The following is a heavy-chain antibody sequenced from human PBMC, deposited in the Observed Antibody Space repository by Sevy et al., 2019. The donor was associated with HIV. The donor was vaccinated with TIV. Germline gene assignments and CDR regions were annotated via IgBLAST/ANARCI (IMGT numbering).Heavy chain of an antibody. J-gene: IGHJ5*02. CDR3: ARVGYDILTGYYSGDNWFDP. V-gene: IGHV4-59*01. D-gene: IGHD3-9*01. Sequence: SETLSLTCTVSGGSISSYYWSWIRQPPGKGLEWIGYIYYSGSTNYNPSLKSRVTISVDTSKNQFSLKLSSVTAADTAVYYCARVGYDILTGYYSGDNWFDPWGQGTLVTVSS. CDR2: IYYSGST. CDR1: GGSISSYY.